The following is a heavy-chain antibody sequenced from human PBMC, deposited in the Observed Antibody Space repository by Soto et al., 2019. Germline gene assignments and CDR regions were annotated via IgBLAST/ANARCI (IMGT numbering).Heavy chain of an antibody. CDR3: APHVYCSGGSCQYDAFAI. J-gene: IGHJ3*02. D-gene: IGHD2-15*01. V-gene: IGHV3-23*01. CDR2: ITAGGDGT. CDR1: GITFSNYM. Sequence: EVQVLGSGGGLVRPGGYLRLSCEASGITFSNYMMTWIRQAPGKGLEWVSTITAGGDGTYYADSVKGRFTMSRETSKNTLYLQMNSLRAEDTAVYYCAPHVYCSGGSCQYDAFAIRGQGTMVTVSS.